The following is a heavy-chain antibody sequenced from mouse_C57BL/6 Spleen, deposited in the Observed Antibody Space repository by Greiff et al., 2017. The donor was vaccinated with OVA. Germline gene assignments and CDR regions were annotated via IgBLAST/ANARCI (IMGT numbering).Heavy chain of an antibody. CDR3: ARLRQGVAMDY. CDR1: GFTFSDYG. CDR2: ISSGSSTI. Sequence: DVKLVESGGGLVKPGGSLKLSCAASGFTFSDYGMHWVRQAPEKGLEWVAYISSGSSTIYSAATVKGRFTISRDNAKNTLFLQMTSLRSENTAMYYCARLRQGVAMDYWGQGTSVTVSS. J-gene: IGHJ4*01. D-gene: IGHD2-4*01. V-gene: IGHV5-17*01.